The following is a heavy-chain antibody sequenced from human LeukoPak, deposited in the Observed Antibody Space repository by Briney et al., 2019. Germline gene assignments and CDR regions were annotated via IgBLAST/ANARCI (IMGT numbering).Heavy chain of an antibody. Sequence: GGSLRLSCAASGFTFSSYRMNWVRQAPGKGLEWVSYIGSSSSTIYYADSVKGRFTISRDNAKNSLYLQMNSLRAEDTAVYYCAREEDYFDSSGYYLSAFDIWGQGTMVTVSS. J-gene: IGHJ3*02. CDR1: GFTFSSYR. CDR2: IGSSSSTI. D-gene: IGHD3-22*01. V-gene: IGHV3-48*01. CDR3: AREEDYFDSSGYYLSAFDI.